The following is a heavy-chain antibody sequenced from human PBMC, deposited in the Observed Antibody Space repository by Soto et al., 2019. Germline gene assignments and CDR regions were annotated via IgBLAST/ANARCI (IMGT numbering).Heavy chain of an antibody. CDR3: ARVGSGSGLDY. Sequence: EVQLVESGGGLAQPGGSLRLSCAASGFTCSSYSMHWVRQAPGKGLEFVSAISYNGGSTYYANSVKGRFTISRDDSKNTLYLQMGSLRAEDMAVYYCARVGSGSGLDYWGQGTLVTVSS. J-gene: IGHJ4*02. CDR2: ISYNGGST. D-gene: IGHD6-19*01. V-gene: IGHV3-64*01. CDR1: GFTCSSYS.